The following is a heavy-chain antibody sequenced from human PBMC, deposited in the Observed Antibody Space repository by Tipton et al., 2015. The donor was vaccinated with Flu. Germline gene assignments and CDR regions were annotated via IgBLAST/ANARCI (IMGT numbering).Heavy chain of an antibody. D-gene: IGHD5-18*01. Sequence: SLRLSCAASGFTFSSYAMSWVRQAPGKGLEWVSAINSGVGSAYYADSVKGRFTISRDNSKNTLYLQMDSLRAEDTAVYYCAKWVQSRNNWFDPWGQGTLVTVSS. J-gene: IGHJ5*02. CDR2: INSGVGSA. CDR1: GFTFSSYA. CDR3: AKWVQSRNNWFDP. V-gene: IGHV3-23*01.